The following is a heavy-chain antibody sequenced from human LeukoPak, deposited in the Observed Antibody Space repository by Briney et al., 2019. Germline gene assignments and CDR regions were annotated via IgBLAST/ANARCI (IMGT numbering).Heavy chain of an antibody. V-gene: IGHV3-7*01. D-gene: IGHD5-12*01. Sequence: GGSLRLSCAAPGFTFSSYWMSWVRQAPGKGLEWVANIKQDGSDKYYVDSVKGRLTISRDNAKNSLYLQMNSLRAEDTAVYYCARGSVGVVATMPLDYYYYMDVWGKETTVTVSS. CDR1: GFTFSSYW. CDR2: IKQDGSDK. J-gene: IGHJ6*03. CDR3: ARGSVGVVATMPLDYYYYMDV.